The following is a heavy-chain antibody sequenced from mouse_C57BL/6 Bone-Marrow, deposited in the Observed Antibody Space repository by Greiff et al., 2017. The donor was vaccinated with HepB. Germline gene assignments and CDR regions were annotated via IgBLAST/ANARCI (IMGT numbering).Heavy chain of an antibody. J-gene: IGHJ3*01. D-gene: IGHD1-1*01. CDR2: IDPSDSYT. CDR3: ARVYYGVFAY. V-gene: IGHV1-50*01. Sequence: VQLQQPGAELVKPGASVKLSCKASGYTFTSYWMQWVKQRPGQGLEWIGEIDPSDSYTNYNQKFKGKATLTVETSSCTASMQLSSLTSEDPAVYYCARVYYGVFAYWGQGTLVTVSA. CDR1: GYTFTSYW.